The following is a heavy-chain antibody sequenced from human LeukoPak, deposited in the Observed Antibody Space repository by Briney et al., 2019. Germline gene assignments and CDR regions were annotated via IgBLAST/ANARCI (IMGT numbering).Heavy chain of an antibody. V-gene: IGHV3-30*01. CDR1: GFTFSSYA. CDR3: ARDYCTNGVCYGFDY. CDR2: ISYDGSNK. D-gene: IGHD2-8*01. Sequence: GGSLRLSCAASGFTFSSYAMHWVRQAPGKGLEWVAVISYDGSNKYYADSVKGRFTNSRDNSKNTLYLQMNSLRAEDTAVYYCARDYCTNGVCYGFDYWGQGTLVTVSS. J-gene: IGHJ4*02.